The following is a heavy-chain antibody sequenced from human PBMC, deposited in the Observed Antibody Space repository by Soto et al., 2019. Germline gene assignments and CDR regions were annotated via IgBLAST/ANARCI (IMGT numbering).Heavy chain of an antibody. CDR1: GYTFTSYA. CDR3: ARGVGARWGSGMDV. J-gene: IGHJ6*02. Sequence: GASGKVSYKASGYTFTSYAMHWVRQAPGQRLEWMGWINAGNGNTKYSQKFQGRVTITRDTSASTAYMELSSLRSEDTAVYYCARGVGARWGSGMDVWGQGTTVTVSS. V-gene: IGHV1-3*01. D-gene: IGHD1-26*01. CDR2: INAGNGNT.